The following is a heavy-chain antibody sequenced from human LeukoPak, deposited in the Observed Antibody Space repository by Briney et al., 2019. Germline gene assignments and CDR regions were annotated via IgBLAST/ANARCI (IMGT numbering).Heavy chain of an antibody. CDR1: GFTFNTYA. Sequence: PGGSLRLSCAASGFTFNTYALHWVRQAPGKGLEWVAVISKDGSNKYYADSVKGRFTISRDNSKNTLYLQMNSLRAEDTAVYYCARDMTGDYYYMDVWGKGTTVTVSS. J-gene: IGHJ6*03. V-gene: IGHV3-30*04. D-gene: IGHD1-26*01. CDR2: ISKDGSNK. CDR3: ARDMTGDYYYMDV.